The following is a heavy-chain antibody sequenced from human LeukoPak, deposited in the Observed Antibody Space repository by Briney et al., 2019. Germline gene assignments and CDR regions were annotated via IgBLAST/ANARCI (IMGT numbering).Heavy chain of an antibody. CDR3: AKDQGRSTAGKDY. D-gene: IGHD3-10*01. CDR2: ISGSGGST. CDR1: GFTFSSNA. J-gene: IGHJ4*02. V-gene: IGHV3-23*01. Sequence: GGSLRLSCAASGFTFSSNAMSWVRQAPGKGLEWVSAISGSGGSTYYADSVKGRFTISRDNSKNTLYLQMNSLRAEDTAVYYCAKDQGRSTAGKDYWGQGTLVTVSS.